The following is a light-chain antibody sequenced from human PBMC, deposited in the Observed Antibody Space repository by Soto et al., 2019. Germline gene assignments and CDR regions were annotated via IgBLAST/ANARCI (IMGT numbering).Light chain of an antibody. Sequence: IQITQSPSTLSASVVYRFTNTCRASQSISSWLAWYQQKPGKAPKVLIFDASSLESGVPSRFSGSGSATEFTLTISSLQPDDFATYYCQQYSTYPWTFGQGTKVDI. V-gene: IGKV1-5*01. CDR1: QSISSW. CDR3: QQYSTYPWT. J-gene: IGKJ1*01. CDR2: DAS.